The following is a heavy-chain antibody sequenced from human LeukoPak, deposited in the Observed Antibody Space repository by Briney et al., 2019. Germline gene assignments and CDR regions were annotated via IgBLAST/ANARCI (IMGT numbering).Heavy chain of an antibody. CDR1: GGSMNNRDYY. J-gene: IGHJ3*02. CDR2: IYYSGST. Sequence: PSETLSLTCTVSGGSMNNRDYYWSWLRQPPGKGLEWLGYIYYSGSTYYNPSLKSRITISEDTPKNQFSLKLKSVTAADTAVYYCASDYGGNYDAFDIWGQGTMVTVSS. CDR3: ASDYGGNYDAFDI. V-gene: IGHV4-30-4*01. D-gene: IGHD4-23*01.